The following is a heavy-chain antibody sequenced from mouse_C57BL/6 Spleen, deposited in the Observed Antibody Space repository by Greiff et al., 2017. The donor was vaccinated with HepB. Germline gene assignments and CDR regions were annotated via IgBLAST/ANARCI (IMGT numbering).Heavy chain of an antibody. CDR3: ARDAGYYDAMDY. D-gene: IGHD2-2*01. V-gene: IGHV5-16*01. CDR1: GFTFSDYY. J-gene: IGHJ4*01. CDR2: INYDGSST. Sequence: EVQRVESEGGLVQPGSSMKLSCTASGFTFSDYYMAWVRQVPEKGLEWVANINYDGSSTYYLDSLKSRFIISRDNAKNILYLQMSSLKSEDTATYYCARDAGYYDAMDYWGQGTSVTVSS.